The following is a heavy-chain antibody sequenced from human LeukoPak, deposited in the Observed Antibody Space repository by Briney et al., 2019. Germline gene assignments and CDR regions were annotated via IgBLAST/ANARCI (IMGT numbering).Heavy chain of an antibody. Sequence: SETLSLTCSVSGGSISELSYYWGWIRQPPGKGLEWIGTIYYSGSTYNNPFLESRVVISVDSSRNQFSLKLTSVTVTDTAVYYCARQGVVGATGFDLWGQGILVTVSS. V-gene: IGHV4-39*01. CDR2: IYYSGST. CDR3: ARQGVVGATGFDL. D-gene: IGHD1-26*01. CDR1: GGSISELSYY. J-gene: IGHJ4*02.